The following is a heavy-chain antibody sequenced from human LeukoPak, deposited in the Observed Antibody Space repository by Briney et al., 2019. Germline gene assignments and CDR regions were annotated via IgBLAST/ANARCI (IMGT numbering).Heavy chain of an antibody. CDR2: IYYRGST. J-gene: IGHJ4*02. D-gene: IGHD3-16*01. CDR1: GGSITIGGYY. V-gene: IGHV4-31*03. Sequence: SETLSLTCTVSGGSITIGGYYWSWIRQHPGKGLEWIGYIYYRGSTYYNPSLKSRTTISVDTSKNQFSLKLSSVTAADTAVYYCARRGDAYKFDYWGQGTLVTVSS. CDR3: ARRGDAYKFDY.